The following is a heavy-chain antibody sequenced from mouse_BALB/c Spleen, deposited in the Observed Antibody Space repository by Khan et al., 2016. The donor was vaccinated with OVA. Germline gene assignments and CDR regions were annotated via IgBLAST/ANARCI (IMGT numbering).Heavy chain of an antibody. D-gene: IGHD2-1*01. Sequence: QVQLQQSGAELVKPGASVKLSCKTSGYTFTSYWIQWVKQRPGQGLGWIGQIFPGTGTTYYHENFKGKATMTVDTSSNTAYMQFSSLTSADCAVCFCAGGYFGNYEFAYWGQGTLVTVS. J-gene: IGHJ3*01. CDR3: AGGYFGNYEFAY. CDR2: IFPGTGTT. V-gene: IGHV1S132*01. CDR1: GYTFTSYW.